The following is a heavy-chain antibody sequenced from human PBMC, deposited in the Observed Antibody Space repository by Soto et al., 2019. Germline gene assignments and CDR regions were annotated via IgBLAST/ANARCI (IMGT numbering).Heavy chain of an antibody. CDR3: TRPKNELRFYSYNGIDV. Sequence: EASVKVSCKASGYTFTSYAMHWVRQAPGQRLEWMGWINAIIPNPNYAQKFQGRVTITTDKSTSTAYMELTSLRSEDTAVYYCTRPKNELRFYSYNGIDVWGQGTTVTVSS. CDR1: GYTFTSYA. CDR2: INAIIPNP. V-gene: IGHV1-3*01. J-gene: IGHJ6*02. D-gene: IGHD5-12*01.